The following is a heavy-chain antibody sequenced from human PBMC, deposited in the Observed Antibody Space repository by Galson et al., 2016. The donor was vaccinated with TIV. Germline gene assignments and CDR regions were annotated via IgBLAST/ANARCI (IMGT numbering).Heavy chain of an antibody. J-gene: IGHJ4*02. CDR3: ARVFASYNFDY. Sequence: SLRLSCAASGFTFGSYGMHWVRQAPGKGLEWVSAISGGGGSTYYADSVKGRFTISRDNSKNTLYLQMNSLRPEDTAVYSCARVFASYNFDYWGQGTLVTVSS. V-gene: IGHV3-NL1*01. D-gene: IGHD3-10*02. CDR1: GFTFGSYG. CDR2: ISGGGGST.